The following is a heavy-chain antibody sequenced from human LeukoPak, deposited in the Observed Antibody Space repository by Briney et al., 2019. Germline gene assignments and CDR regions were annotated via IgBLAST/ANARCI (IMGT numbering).Heavy chain of an antibody. J-gene: IGHJ5*02. CDR1: GGSISSGGYY. CDR3: ARGRYYYDSSGYPYNWFDP. D-gene: IGHD3-22*01. CDR2: LYHGGST. Sequence: SETLSLTCTVSGGSISSGGYYWSWIRQHPGKGLEWIGYLYHGGSTNYNPSLKSRVTISGDTSKNHFSLNLSSVTAADTAMYYCARGRYYYDSSGYPYNWFDPWGQGTLVTVSS. V-gene: IGHV4-61*03.